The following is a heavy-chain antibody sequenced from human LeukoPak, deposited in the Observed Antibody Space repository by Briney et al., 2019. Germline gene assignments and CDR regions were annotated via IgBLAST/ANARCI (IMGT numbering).Heavy chain of an antibody. CDR1: GFTFGSYA. D-gene: IGHD2-15*01. Sequence: GGSLRLSCAASGFTFGSYAMSWVRQAPGKGLEWVSVIYSGGSTYYADSVKGRFTISRDNSKNTLYLQMNSLRAEDTAVYYCARDMSSGSGPYGMDVWGQGTTVTVSS. CDR2: IYSGGST. CDR3: ARDMSSGSGPYGMDV. V-gene: IGHV3-66*01. J-gene: IGHJ6*02.